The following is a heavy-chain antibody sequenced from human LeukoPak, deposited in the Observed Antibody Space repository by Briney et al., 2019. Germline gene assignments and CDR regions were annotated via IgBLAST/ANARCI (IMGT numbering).Heavy chain of an antibody. Sequence: PGGSLRLSCAASGFTFSSYWMHWVRQAPGKGLVWVSRISSDGTSTSYADSVKGRFTISRDNAENTLYLQMNSLRAEDTAVYYCASRAQSGWSFDYWGQGNLVTVSS. V-gene: IGHV3-74*01. CDR2: ISSDGTST. J-gene: IGHJ4*02. CDR3: ASRAQSGWSFDY. CDR1: GFTFSSYW. D-gene: IGHD6-19*01.